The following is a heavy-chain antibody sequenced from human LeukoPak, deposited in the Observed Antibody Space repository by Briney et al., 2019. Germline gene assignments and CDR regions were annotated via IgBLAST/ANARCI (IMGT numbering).Heavy chain of an antibody. Sequence: SETLSLTCTVSGGSISSYYWSWIRQPAGKGLEWIGRIYTSGSTNYNPPLKSRVTMSVDTSKNQFSLKLSSVTAADTAVYYCARTPYSGSKRDGFFDYWGQGTLVTVSS. D-gene: IGHD1-26*01. V-gene: IGHV4-4*07. CDR3: ARTPYSGSKRDGFFDY. J-gene: IGHJ4*02. CDR2: IYTSGST. CDR1: GGSISSYY.